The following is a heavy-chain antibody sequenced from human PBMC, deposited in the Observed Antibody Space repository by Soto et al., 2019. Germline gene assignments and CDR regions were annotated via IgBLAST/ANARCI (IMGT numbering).Heavy chain of an antibody. CDR2: FDPEDGET. D-gene: IGHD3-10*01. J-gene: IGHJ6*02. Sequence: ASVKVSCKVSGYTLTELSMHWVRQAPGKGLEWMGCFDPEDGETIYAQKFQGRVTMTEDTSTDTAYMELSSLRSEDTAVYYCATRGITMVRGVYYYYGMDVWGQGTTVTVSS. CDR1: GYTLTELS. V-gene: IGHV1-24*01. CDR3: ATRGITMVRGVYYYYGMDV.